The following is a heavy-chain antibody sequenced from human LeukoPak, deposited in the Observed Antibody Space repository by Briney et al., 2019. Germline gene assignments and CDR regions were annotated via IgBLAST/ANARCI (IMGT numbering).Heavy chain of an antibody. CDR1: GGSISSYY. CDR3: ARTRDGYNYEC. V-gene: IGHV4-59*01. CDR2: IYYSGST. J-gene: IGHJ4*02. D-gene: IGHD5-24*01. Sequence: SETLSLTCSVSGGSISSYYWSWIRQPPGKGLEWIGYIYYSGSTNYIPSLKSRVTISVDTSKNQFSLKLSSVTAADTAVYYCARTRDGYNYECWRQGTLVTVCS.